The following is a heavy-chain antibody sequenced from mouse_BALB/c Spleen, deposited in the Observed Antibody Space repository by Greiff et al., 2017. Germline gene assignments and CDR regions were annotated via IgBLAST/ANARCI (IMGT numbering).Heavy chain of an antibody. J-gene: IGHJ2*01. Sequence: LMESGPELVKPGASVKISCKASGYTFTDYYINWVKQKPGQGLEWIGWIYPGSGNTKYNEKFKGKATLTVDTSSSTAYMQLSSLTSEDTAVYFCALYDGLSYFDYWGQGTTLTVSA. CDR3: ALYDGLSYFDY. CDR2: IYPGSGNT. D-gene: IGHD2-1*01. CDR1: GYTFTDYY. V-gene: IGHV1-84*02.